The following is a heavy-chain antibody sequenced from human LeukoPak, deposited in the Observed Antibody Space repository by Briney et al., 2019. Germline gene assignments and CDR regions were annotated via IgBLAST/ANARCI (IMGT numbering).Heavy chain of an antibody. Sequence: PGGPLRLSCAASGFTLSDYYMSWIRQAPGKGLEWVSYSSSSGSTIYYADSVKGRFAISRDNAKNSLYLQMNSLRAVDTAVYYCARRRDFIDYWGQGTLVTVSS. CDR2: SSSSGSTI. CDR3: ARRRDFIDY. D-gene: IGHD3/OR15-3a*01. CDR1: GFTLSDYY. J-gene: IGHJ4*02. V-gene: IGHV3-11*01.